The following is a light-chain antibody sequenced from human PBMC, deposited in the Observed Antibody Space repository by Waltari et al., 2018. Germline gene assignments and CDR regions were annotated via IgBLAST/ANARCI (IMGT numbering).Light chain of an antibody. V-gene: IGKV3-20*01. CDR2: AAS. CDR3: KQYGSSPLT. CDR1: QSLSSGY. J-gene: IGKJ4*01. Sequence: EIVLTQSPGTLSLSPGERATLSCRASQSLSSGYLAWYQQKPGQAPRVLIYAASSRATGIPDRFSGRGSGTDFTLTISRLEPEDFAVYYCKQYGSSPLTFGGGTKVEIK.